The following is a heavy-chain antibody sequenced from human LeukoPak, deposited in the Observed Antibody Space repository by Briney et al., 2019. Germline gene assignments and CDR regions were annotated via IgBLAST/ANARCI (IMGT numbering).Heavy chain of an antibody. Sequence: GASVKVSCKASGGTFSSYAISWVRQAPGQGLEWMGGIIPIFGTANYAQKFQGRVTITADKSTSTAYMELSSLRSEDTAVYYCARSRYSSGWFYDAFDIWGQGTMVTVSS. D-gene: IGHD6-19*01. J-gene: IGHJ3*02. V-gene: IGHV1-69*06. CDR2: IIPIFGTA. CDR1: GGTFSSYA. CDR3: ARSRYSSGWFYDAFDI.